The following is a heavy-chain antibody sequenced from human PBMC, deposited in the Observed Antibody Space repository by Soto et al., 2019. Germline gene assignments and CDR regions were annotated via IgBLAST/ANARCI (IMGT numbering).Heavy chain of an antibody. CDR1: GGSISSGGYY. V-gene: IGHV4-31*03. CDR3: ARIAYYDSSGYYDEDAFDI. Sequence: PSETLSLTCTASGGSISSGGYYWSWIRQHPGKGLEWIGYIYYSGSTYYNPSLKSRVTISVDTSKNQFSLKLSSVTAADTAVYYCARIAYYDSSGYYDEDAFDIWGQGTMVTVSS. J-gene: IGHJ3*02. CDR2: IYYSGST. D-gene: IGHD3-22*01.